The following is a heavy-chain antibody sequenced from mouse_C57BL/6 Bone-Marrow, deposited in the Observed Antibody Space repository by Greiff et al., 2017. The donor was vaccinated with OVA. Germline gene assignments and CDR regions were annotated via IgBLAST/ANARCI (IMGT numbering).Heavy chain of an antibody. Sequence: EVKVVESGGDLVKPGGSLKLSCAASGFTFSSYGMSWVRQTPDKRLEWVATISSGGSYTYYPDSVKGRFTISRDNAKNTLYLQMSSLKSEDTAMYYCARHYYGRSYFDYWGQGTTLTVSS. V-gene: IGHV5-6*01. CDR1: GFTFSSYG. D-gene: IGHD1-1*01. CDR3: ARHYYGRSYFDY. CDR2: ISSGGSYT. J-gene: IGHJ2*01.